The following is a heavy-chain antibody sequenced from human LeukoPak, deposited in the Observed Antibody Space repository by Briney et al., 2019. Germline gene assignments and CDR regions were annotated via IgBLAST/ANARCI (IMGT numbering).Heavy chain of an antibody. J-gene: IGHJ4*02. Sequence: GGSLRLSCAAPGFTFSSYGISWVRQAPGKGLEWVSTITAGGGTTYYADSVKGRFTISRDNSKNTLYLQMNSLRAEDTAVYYCAPRYSTSWSTLYYWGQGTLVTVSS. D-gene: IGHD6-13*01. V-gene: IGHV3-23*01. CDR1: GFTFSSYG. CDR2: ITAGGGTT. CDR3: APRYSTSWSTLYY.